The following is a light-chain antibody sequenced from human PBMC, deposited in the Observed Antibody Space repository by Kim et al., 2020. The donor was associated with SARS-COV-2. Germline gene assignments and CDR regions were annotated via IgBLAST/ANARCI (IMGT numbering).Light chain of an antibody. CDR2: YDR. CDR3: QVWDSSDDHHVV. CDR1: NIGTKS. V-gene: IGLV3-21*04. Sequence: PGKTARMTCGGNNIGTKSVHWYQQRPGQAPVLVISYDRDRPSGSPERISGSNSGNTATLTISRVEAGDEADYYCQVWDSSDDHHVVFGGGTQLTVL. J-gene: IGLJ2*01.